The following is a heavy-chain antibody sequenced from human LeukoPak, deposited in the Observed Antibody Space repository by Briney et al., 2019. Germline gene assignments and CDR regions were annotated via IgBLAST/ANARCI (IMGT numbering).Heavy chain of an antibody. J-gene: IGHJ4*02. CDR3: ARTKDYGDYAEDY. CDR2: IYYSGST. V-gene: IGHV4-34*01. Sequence: PSETLSLTCAVYGGSFSGYYWSWIRQPPGKGLEWIGSIYYSGSTYYNPSLKSRVTISVDTSKNQFSLKLSSVTAADTAVYYCARTKDYGDYAEDYWGQGTLVTVSS. CDR1: GGSFSGYY. D-gene: IGHD4-17*01.